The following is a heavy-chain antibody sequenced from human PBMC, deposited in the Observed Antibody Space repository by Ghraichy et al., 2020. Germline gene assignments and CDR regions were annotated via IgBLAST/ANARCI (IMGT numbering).Heavy chain of an antibody. Sequence: GGSLRLSCAASGFRFDDYAMHWVRQPPGKGLEWVAGTGWNGGSVGYADSVKGRFTISRDNDRYFLYLHMSTLRPEDTALYYCVRESSGYASSYYYYGMDVWGQGTTVTVSS. CDR1: GFRFDDYA. V-gene: IGHV3-9*01. D-gene: IGHD3-22*01. J-gene: IGHJ6*02. CDR3: VRESSGYASSYYYYGMDV. CDR2: TGWNGGSV.